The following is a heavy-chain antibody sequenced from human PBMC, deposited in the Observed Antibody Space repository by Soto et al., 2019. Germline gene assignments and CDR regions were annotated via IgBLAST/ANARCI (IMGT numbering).Heavy chain of an antibody. CDR3: ARGKNWFDP. CDR2: IYYSGST. V-gene: IGHV4-31*03. J-gene: IGHJ5*02. CDR1: GGSISSGGYH. Sequence: SETLSLTCTVSGGSISSGGYHWSWIRQHPGKGLEWIGYIYYSGSTYYNPSLKSRVTISVDTSKNQFSLKLSSVTAADTAVYYCARGKNWFDPWGQGNLVTVSS.